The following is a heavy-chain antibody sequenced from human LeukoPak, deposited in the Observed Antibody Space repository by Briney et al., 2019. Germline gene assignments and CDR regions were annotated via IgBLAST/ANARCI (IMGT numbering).Heavy chain of an antibody. CDR1: EFTFSNSW. J-gene: IGHJ4*02. D-gene: IGHD5-12*01. CDR3: ARDSGYNAFDY. CDR2: IKGDGSVK. V-gene: IGHV3-7*05. Sequence: PGGSLRLSCAASEFTFSNSWMAWVRQAPGKGLEWLGNIKGDGSVKNYVDSVKGRFTISRDNAKNSLYLQMNYLRADDTAVYYCARDSGYNAFDYWGQGTLVTVSS.